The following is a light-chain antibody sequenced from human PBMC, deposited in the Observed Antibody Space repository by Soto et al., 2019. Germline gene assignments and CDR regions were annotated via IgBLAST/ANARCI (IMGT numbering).Light chain of an antibody. CDR1: QGVAIYY. CDR2: GAS. J-gene: IGKJ1*01. Sequence: DIVLTQSPDTLSLSPGERGTLSCRASQGVAIYYLASYQQKPGQAPMLLIHGASSKATGLPQRFSGSGSGTDFTLSISRLEPEDFAVYYCQQYRSSPLTFGQGTKVEI. CDR3: QQYRSSPLT. V-gene: IGKV3-20*01.